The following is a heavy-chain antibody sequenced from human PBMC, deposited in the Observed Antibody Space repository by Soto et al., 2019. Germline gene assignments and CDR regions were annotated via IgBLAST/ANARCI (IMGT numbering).Heavy chain of an antibody. J-gene: IGHJ6*02. D-gene: IGHD3-10*01. Sequence: GGSLRLSCAASGFTLSGSDIHWVRQASGKGLEWVGRIRTKSNNFATSYAESVRGRFTISRDDSDNTASLQMSSLKTEDTAIYYCSRHQEGRSMVFYGMDVWGQGTTVTVS. CDR1: GFTLSGSD. V-gene: IGHV3-73*01. CDR2: IRTKSNNFAT. CDR3: SRHQEGRSMVFYGMDV.